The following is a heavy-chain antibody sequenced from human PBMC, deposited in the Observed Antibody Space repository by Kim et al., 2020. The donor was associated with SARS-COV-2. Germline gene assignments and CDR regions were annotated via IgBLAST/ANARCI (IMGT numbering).Heavy chain of an antibody. J-gene: IGHJ1*01. V-gene: IGHV3-9*01. CDR1: GFTFDDYA. Sequence: GGSLRLSCAASGFTFDDYAMHWVRQAPGKGLEWVSGISWNSGSIGYADSVKGRFTISRDNAKNSLYLQMNSLRAEDTALYYCSKGRYRYSYGIAEYFQH. CDR3: SKGRYRYSYGIAEYFQH. CDR2: ISWNSGSI. D-gene: IGHD5-18*01.